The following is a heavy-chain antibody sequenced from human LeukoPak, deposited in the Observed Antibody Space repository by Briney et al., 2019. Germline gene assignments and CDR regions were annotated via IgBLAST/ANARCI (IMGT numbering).Heavy chain of an antibody. D-gene: IGHD4-17*01. CDR2: ISYDGSNK. V-gene: IGHV3-30*18. Sequence: GGSLRLSCAASGSTFSSYGMHWVRQAPGKGLEWVAVISYDGSNKYYADSVKGRFTISRDNSKNTLYLQMNSLRAEDTAVYYCAKDVGDYGIRYYYYYMDVWGKGTTVTVSS. J-gene: IGHJ6*03. CDR3: AKDVGDYGIRYYYYYMDV. CDR1: GSTFSSYG.